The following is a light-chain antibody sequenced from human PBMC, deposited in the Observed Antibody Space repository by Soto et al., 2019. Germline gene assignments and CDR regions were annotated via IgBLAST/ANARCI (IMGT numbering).Light chain of an antibody. CDR3: QQYSSYPYT. J-gene: IGKJ2*01. CDR2: KTS. V-gene: IGKV1-5*03. Sequence: DIAMTQSPSTLSASVGDRVTIICRASQSVSAWLAWYQQEPGKAPRLLIYKTSSLKSGVPSRFSGSGSGTEFLLTISSLQPDDFATYYCQQYSSYPYTFGQGTKLEIK. CDR1: QSVSAW.